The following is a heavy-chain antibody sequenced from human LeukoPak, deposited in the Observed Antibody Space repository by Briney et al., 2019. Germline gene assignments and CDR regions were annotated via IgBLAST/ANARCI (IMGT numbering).Heavy chain of an antibody. CDR3: ARRAVSYEQSFDY. V-gene: IGHV4-39*01. J-gene: IGHJ4*02. CDR2: IYYSGST. Sequence: SETLSLTCTVSGGSISSSSYYWGWIRQPPGKGLEWIGSIYYSGSTYYNPSLKSRVTISVDTSKNQFSLKLSSVTAADTAVYYCARRAVSYEQSFDYWGQGTLVTVSS. CDR1: GGSISSSSYY. D-gene: IGHD5-12*01.